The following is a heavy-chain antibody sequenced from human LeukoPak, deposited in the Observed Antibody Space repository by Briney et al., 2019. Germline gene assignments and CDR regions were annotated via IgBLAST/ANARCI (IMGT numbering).Heavy chain of an antibody. CDR1: GGTFSSYA. D-gene: IGHD5-18*01. V-gene: IGHV1-69*01. CDR2: IIPIFGTA. Sequence: ASVKVSCKASGGTFSSYAISWVRQAPGQGLEWKGGIIPIFGTANYAQKFQGRVTITADESTSTAYMELSSLRSEDTAVYYCARPRGYSYGLVQALPFDYWGQGTLVTVSS. CDR3: ARPRGYSYGLVQALPFDY. J-gene: IGHJ4*02.